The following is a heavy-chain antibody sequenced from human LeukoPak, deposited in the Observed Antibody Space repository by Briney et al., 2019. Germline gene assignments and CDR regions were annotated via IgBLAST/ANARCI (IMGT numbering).Heavy chain of an antibody. CDR2: INPNSGGT. V-gene: IGHV1-2*02. J-gene: IGHJ3*02. Sequence: ASVKVPCKASGYTFTGYYMHWVRQAPGQGLEWMGWINPNSGGTNYAQKFQGRVTMTRDTSISTAYMELSRLRSDDTAVYYCARDLGYYDSSGYYSAAFDIWGQGTMVTVSS. CDR1: GYTFTGYY. D-gene: IGHD3-22*01. CDR3: ARDLGYYDSSGYYSAAFDI.